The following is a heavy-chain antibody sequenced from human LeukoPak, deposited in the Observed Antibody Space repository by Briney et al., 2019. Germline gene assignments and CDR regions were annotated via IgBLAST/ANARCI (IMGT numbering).Heavy chain of an antibody. Sequence: PGESLRLTCAASGFTFSSHAMSWVRQAPGKGLEWVSAISDSGDSTYYAHFVKGRFTISRDDSKNTLYLQMNSLRAEDTAVYYCAKDSPVCSFWGQGTLVSVSS. J-gene: IGHJ4*02. CDR3: AKDSPVCSF. D-gene: IGHD3-10*02. CDR2: ISDSGDST. V-gene: IGHV3-23*01. CDR1: GFTFSSHA.